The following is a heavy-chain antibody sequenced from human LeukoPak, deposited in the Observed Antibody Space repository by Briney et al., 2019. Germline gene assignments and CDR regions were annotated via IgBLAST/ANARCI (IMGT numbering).Heavy chain of an antibody. CDR2: IHSSGST. V-gene: IGHV4-39*01. D-gene: IGHD2-21*01. CDR1: GGSISSSAYH. Sequence: SETLSLTCTVSGGSISSSAYHWGWIRQPPGKGLEWVGSIHSSGSTYYNLSLKSRVTISVDTSKNQFSLKLSSVTAADTAVYYCARLWSTHCDGGNCPHQPNYWGQGTLVTVSS. CDR3: ARLWSTHCDGGNCPHQPNY. J-gene: IGHJ4*02.